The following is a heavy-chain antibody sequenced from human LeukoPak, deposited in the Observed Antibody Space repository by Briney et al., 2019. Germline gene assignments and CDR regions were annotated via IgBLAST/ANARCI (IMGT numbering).Heavy chain of an antibody. J-gene: IGHJ4*02. D-gene: IGHD3-16*01. Sequence: GGSLRLSCAASGFTFSDYWMYWVRQAPGEGLVWISNINEYGTTTYADSVKGRFTVSRDNAKNILYLQMNSLGPEDTAVYYCARVRGGNWGQGTLVTVSS. CDR3: ARVRGGN. V-gene: IGHV3-74*01. CDR1: GFTFSDYW. CDR2: INEYGTT.